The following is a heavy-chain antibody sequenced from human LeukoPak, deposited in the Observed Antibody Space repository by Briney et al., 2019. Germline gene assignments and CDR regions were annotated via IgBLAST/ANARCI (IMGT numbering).Heavy chain of an antibody. CDR3: ARATTVTHWYLDL. CDR2: IYTSGST. V-gene: IGHV4-4*07. Sequence: SETLSLTCTVSGGSISSYQCSWIRQPAGKGLEWIGRIYTSGSTNYNPSLKSRVTMSVDTSKNQFSLKLSSVTAADTAVYYCARATTVTHWYLDLWGRGTLVTVSS. CDR1: GGSISSYQ. J-gene: IGHJ2*01. D-gene: IGHD4-11*01.